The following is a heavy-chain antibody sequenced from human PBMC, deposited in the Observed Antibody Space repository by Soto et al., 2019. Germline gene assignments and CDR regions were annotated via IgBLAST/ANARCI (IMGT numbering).Heavy chain of an antibody. V-gene: IGHV3-33*06. Sequence: GGSLRLSCAASGFTFSSYGMHWVRQAPGKRLEWVSVICYSGSNKYYADSVKGRFTISRDNPKNTLYLQMNSLRAEDTAVYYCAKKPDYFDPWGQGTLVTVSS. CDR1: GFTFSSYG. J-gene: IGHJ4*02. CDR2: ICYSGSNK. CDR3: AKKPDYFDP.